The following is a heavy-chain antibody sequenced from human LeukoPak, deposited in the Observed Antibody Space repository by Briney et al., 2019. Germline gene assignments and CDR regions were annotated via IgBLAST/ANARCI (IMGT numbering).Heavy chain of an antibody. Sequence: PGGSLRLSCAPSGFTFRIYAMHWGPQSPGKGLEWVAVISFDGIIKYSAESVKGRFTTSPDNSKNTLYLQMKTLRAEDTAVYDCARVSRCMTMVRGPGGAFDIGGQGTMVTV. CDR2: ISFDGIIK. CDR1: GFTFRIYA. J-gene: IGHJ3*02. V-gene: IGHV3-30-3*01. CDR3: ARVSRCMTMVRGPGGAFDI. D-gene: IGHD3-10*01.